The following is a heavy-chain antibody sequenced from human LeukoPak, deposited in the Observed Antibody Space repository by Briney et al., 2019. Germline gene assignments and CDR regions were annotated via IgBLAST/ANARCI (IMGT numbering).Heavy chain of an antibody. CDR1: GYSISSGYY. J-gene: IGHJ4*02. D-gene: IGHD3-22*01. V-gene: IGHV4-38-2*02. CDR3: ARSSGHYDSNDYYHGYFDY. CDR2: IYHSGST. Sequence: PSETLSLTCTVSGYSISSGYYWGWIRQPPGKGLEWIGNIYHSGSTYYNPSLQSRVTISVDTSKNHFTLKLSSVTAADTAVYYCARSSGHYDSNDYYHGYFDYWGRGTLVTVSS.